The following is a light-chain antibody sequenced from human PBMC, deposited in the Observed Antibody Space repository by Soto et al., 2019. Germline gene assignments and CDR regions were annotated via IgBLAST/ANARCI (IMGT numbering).Light chain of an antibody. CDR1: QGMSGY. Sequence: DIQLTQSPSFLSASVGDRVTITCRASQGMSGYLAWYQQKPGKVPKLLIYSTSTLQSGVPSRFSGSASGTEFTLTISSLQPEDFATYYCQHLNTYLITFGQGTRLEIK. CDR3: QHLNTYLIT. CDR2: STS. J-gene: IGKJ5*01. V-gene: IGKV1-9*01.